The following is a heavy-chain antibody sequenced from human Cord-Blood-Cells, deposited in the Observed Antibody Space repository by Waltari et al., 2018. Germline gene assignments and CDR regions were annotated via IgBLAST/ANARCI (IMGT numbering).Heavy chain of an antibody. CDR3: ARDPYCSSTSCYKGSDAFDI. J-gene: IGHJ3*02. CDR2: IYTSGST. D-gene: IGHD2-2*02. V-gene: IGHV4-4*07. CDR1: GGSISSSY. Sequence: QVQLQESGPGLVKPSETLSLTCTAAGGSISSSYPCWIREPAGKGLEWIGRIYTSGSTNYNPSLKSRVTMSVDTSKNQFSLKLSSVTAADTAVYYCARDPYCSSTSCYKGSDAFDIWGQGTMVTVSS.